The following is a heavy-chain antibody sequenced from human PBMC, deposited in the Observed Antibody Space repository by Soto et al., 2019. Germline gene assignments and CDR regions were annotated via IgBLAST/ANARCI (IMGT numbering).Heavy chain of an antibody. CDR1: GFSLSTRGVG. D-gene: IGHD3-3*01. CDR2: IYWDDDR. CDR3: AHTHYDVWSGYRYKYGLDV. J-gene: IGHJ6*02. V-gene: IGHV2-5*02. Sequence: SGPTLVNPTQTLTLTCSFSGFSLSTRGVGVGWLRQPPGKALEWLAVIYWDDDRHYSPPLKSRLTITKDTSENQVVLIMTTMAPVDTATYYCAHTHYDVWSGYRYKYGLDVWGQGTTVTVSS.